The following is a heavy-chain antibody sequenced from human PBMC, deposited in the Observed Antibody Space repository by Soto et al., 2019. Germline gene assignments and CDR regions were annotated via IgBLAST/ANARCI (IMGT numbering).Heavy chain of an antibody. CDR1: GFTFSSYD. V-gene: IGHV3-33*01. CDR3: ARDRVEMGTIGRPPGY. J-gene: IGHJ4*02. Sequence: PGGSLRLSCAASGFTFSSYDMHWVRQTPGKGLEWVAVIWYDGSYKYDADSVKGRFTISRDNSKSTLYLQVSSLRAQDTGVYYCARDRVEMGTIGRPPGYWGQGTPVTVSS. CDR2: IWYDGSYK. D-gene: IGHD2-8*01.